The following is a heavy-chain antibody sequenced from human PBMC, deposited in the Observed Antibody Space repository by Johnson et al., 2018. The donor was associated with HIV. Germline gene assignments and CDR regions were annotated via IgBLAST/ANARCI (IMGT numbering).Heavy chain of an antibody. CDR3: ARLRGAFDI. CDR2: IRYDGSNK. V-gene: IGHV3-30*02. J-gene: IGHJ3*02. CDR1: GFTFSSYG. Sequence: QVQVVESGGGVVQPGRSLRLSCAASGFTFSSYGMHWVRQAPGKGLEWVAFIRYDGSNKYYADSVKGRFTISRDNSKNTLYLQMHSLRAEDTAVYYCARLRGAFDIWGQGTMVTVSS.